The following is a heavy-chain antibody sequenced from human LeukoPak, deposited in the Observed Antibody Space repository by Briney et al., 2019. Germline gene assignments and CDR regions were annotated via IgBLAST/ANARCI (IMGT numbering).Heavy chain of an antibody. CDR3: ARGLPGNWGSYVY. V-gene: IGHV4-38-2*02. CDR2: IYYSGST. Sequence: SETLSLTCTVSGYSISSGYYWGWIRQPPGKGLEWIGSIYYSGSTYYNPSLKSRVTISVDTSKNQFSLKLSSVTAADTAVYYCARGLPGNWGSYVYWGQGTLVTVSS. CDR1: GYSISSGYY. D-gene: IGHD3-16*01. J-gene: IGHJ4*02.